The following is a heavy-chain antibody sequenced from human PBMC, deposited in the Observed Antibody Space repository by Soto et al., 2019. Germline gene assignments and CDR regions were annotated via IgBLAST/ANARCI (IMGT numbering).Heavy chain of an antibody. CDR3: ARSYRRYCSVGSCYSYYYYYMDV. CDR1: GGSISSYY. Sequence: QVQLQESGPGLVKPSETLSLTCTVSGGSISSYYWSWIRQPPGKGLEWIGYIYYSGSTNYNPSLKSLVTISVDTSKNQFSLKLSSVTAADTAVYYCARSYRRYCSVGSCYSYYYYYMDVWGKGTMVTVSS. J-gene: IGHJ6*03. D-gene: IGHD2-15*01. V-gene: IGHV4-59*01. CDR2: IYYSGST.